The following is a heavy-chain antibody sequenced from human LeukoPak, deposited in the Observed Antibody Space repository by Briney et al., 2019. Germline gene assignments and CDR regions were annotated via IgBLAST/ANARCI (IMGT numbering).Heavy chain of an antibody. J-gene: IGHJ2*01. CDR1: GYRLRNHG. CDR3: ARGSSPYSWYFDL. V-gene: IGHV1-18*01. D-gene: IGHD4-11*01. Sequence: ASVNVACKASGYRLRNHGISWVRQAPGQGLEWMGWIRADSGDTHGDTHYAEKLQGRVTMTTDTSTDTAYMDLRRLTSDDTAVYYCARGSSPYSWYFDLWGRGTLVTVSS. CDR2: IRADSGDTHGDT.